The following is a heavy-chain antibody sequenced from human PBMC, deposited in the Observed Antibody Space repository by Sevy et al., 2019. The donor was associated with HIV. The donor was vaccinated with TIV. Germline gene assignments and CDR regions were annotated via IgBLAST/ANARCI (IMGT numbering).Heavy chain of an antibody. CDR3: ARESYDFWTGPVDYDYGMDV. Sequence: ASVKVSCKASGYTFSDSGYYVHWVRQAPGQGLEWMGWINPKSGATNYAQKFQGRVTMTRDTSVSTANMGLNRLTSDDTDVYYCARESYDFWTGPVDYDYGMDVWGQGTTVTVSS. V-gene: IGHV1-2*02. CDR2: INPKSGAT. D-gene: IGHD3-3*01. CDR1: GYTFSDSGYY. J-gene: IGHJ6*02.